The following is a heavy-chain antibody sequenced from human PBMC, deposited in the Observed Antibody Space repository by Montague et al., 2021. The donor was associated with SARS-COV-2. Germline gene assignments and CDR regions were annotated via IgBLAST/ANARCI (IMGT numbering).Heavy chain of an antibody. CDR2: ISTSGGTI. V-gene: IGHV3-48*03. CDR1: GFTFSSHE. Sequence: SLRLSCAASGFTFSSHEMRWVRQAPGKGLEWVSDISTSGGTIYYADSVKGRFTISRDNAKNTPHLEMNSLRAEDTALYYCARIYYDNRSYSDSPFGYWGRGTLVTVSS. CDR3: ARIYYDNRSYSDSPFGY. J-gene: IGHJ4*02. D-gene: IGHD3-22*01.